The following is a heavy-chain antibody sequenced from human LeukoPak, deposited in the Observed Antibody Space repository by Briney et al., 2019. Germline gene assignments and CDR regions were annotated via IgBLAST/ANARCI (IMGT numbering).Heavy chain of an antibody. V-gene: IGHV3-23*01. CDR3: AKNLADTYEDAYCGGDCLTFDY. CDR2: ISGSGGST. J-gene: IGHJ4*02. Sequence: GGSLRLSCAASGFTFSSYAMSWVRQAPGKGLEWVSAISGSGGSTYYADSVKGRFTISRDNSKNTLYLQMNSLRAEDTAVYYCAKNLADTYEDAYCGGDCLTFDYWGQGTLVTVSS. D-gene: IGHD2-21*01. CDR1: GFTFSSYA.